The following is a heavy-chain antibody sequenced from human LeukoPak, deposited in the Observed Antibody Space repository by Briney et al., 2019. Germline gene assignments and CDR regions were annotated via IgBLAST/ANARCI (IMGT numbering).Heavy chain of an antibody. D-gene: IGHD3-22*01. J-gene: IGHJ4*02. CDR1: GFTVDSNY. CDR3: ARGDDSGYYDYFDY. V-gene: IGHV3-53*01. Sequence: QSGGPLRLSCAASGFTVDSNYLSWVRQAPGKGLEWVSTIYTGGNTYYAASVKGRFTISRDFSKNTVFLHMNSLRAEDTAMYYCARGDDSGYYDYFDYWGQGALVTVPS. CDR2: IYTGGNT.